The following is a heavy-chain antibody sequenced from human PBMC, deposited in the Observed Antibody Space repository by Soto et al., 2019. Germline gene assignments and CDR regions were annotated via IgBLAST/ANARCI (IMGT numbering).Heavy chain of an antibody. CDR3: VHIDPEIVTVGGHGGFDY. J-gene: IGHJ4*02. CDR1: GFSLTSGVG. CDR2: IYWDDDK. Sequence: QITLKESGPTLVRPPQTLTLTCTSSGFSLTSGVGVGWIRQPPGKALEWLALIYWDDDKRYSPSLKNSLTITKDTSKNQVVLTMTNLGPVDTATYFCVHIDPEIVTVGGHGGFDYWGQGTLVTVSS. D-gene: IGHD5-12*01. V-gene: IGHV2-5*02.